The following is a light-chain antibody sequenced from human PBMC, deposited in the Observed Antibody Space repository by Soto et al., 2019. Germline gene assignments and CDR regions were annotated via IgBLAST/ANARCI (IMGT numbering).Light chain of an antibody. V-gene: IGLV2-14*01. CDR3: SSYASSSSYV. CDR1: SSDVGGYNH. CDR2: EVT. J-gene: IGLJ1*01. Sequence: QSALTQPASVSGSPGQSFTISCTGTSSDVGGYNHVSWYQIHPGKAPKLIIYEVTSRPSGVSYRFSGSKSGNSASLTISGLQAEDEADYYCSSYASSSSYVFGGGTKV.